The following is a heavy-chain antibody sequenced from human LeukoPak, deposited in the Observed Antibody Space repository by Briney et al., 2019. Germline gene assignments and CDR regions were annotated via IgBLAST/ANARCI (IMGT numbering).Heavy chain of an antibody. CDR2: INPSGGST. CDR3: ARDRDTAMVTLGGTFDY. Sequence: ASVTVSFKASGYTFTIYYMHWVRQAPGQGGEWMGIINPSGGSTSYAQKFQGRVTITRDTSTSTVYMELSSLRSEDTAVYYCARDRDTAMVTLGGTFDYWGQGTLVTVSS. D-gene: IGHD5-18*01. J-gene: IGHJ4*02. CDR1: GYTFTIYY. V-gene: IGHV1-46*01.